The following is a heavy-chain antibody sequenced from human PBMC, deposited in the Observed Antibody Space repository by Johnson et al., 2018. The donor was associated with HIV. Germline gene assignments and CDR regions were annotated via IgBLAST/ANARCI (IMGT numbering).Heavy chain of an antibody. CDR2: ISWNSGSI. CDR1: GFTFDDYA. J-gene: IGHJ3*02. Sequence: VQLVESGGGLVQPGRSLRLSCAASGFTFDDYAMHWVRQAPGKGLEWVSGISWNSGSIGYADSVKGRFTISRDNAKNSLYLQMNSLIAEDTALYYCAKDIAAAGTDAFDIWGQGTMVTVSS. V-gene: IGHV3-9*01. CDR3: AKDIAAAGTDAFDI. D-gene: IGHD6-13*01.